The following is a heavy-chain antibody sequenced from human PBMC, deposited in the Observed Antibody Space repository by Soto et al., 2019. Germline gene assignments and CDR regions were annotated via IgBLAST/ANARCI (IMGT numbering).Heavy chain of an antibody. CDR2: ISYDGSNK. J-gene: IGHJ4*02. Sequence: QVQLVESGGGVVQPGRSLRLSCAASGFTFSSYGMHWVRQAPGKGLEWVAVISYDGSNKYYADSVKGRFTISRDNSKNTLYLQMNSLRAEDTAVYYCAKDRSDDILTGYFEYWGQGTLGTVSS. CDR3: AKDRSDDILTGYFEY. D-gene: IGHD3-9*01. V-gene: IGHV3-30*18. CDR1: GFTFSSYG.